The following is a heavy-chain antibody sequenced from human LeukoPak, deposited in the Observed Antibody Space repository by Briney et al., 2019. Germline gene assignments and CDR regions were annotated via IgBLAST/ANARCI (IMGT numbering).Heavy chain of an antibody. CDR1: GFTFSSYA. CDR2: ITGSGSST. V-gene: IGHV3-23*01. J-gene: IGHJ4*02. CDR3: ARVPDDPWSGYFFDC. D-gene: IGHD3-3*01. Sequence: GGSLRLSCAASGFTFSSYAMTWVRQAPGKGLEWVSSITGSGSSTYYADSVKGRFTISRDNTRNSLFLQMNSLRVEDTGVYFCARVPDDPWSGYFFDCWGQGTLVTVSS.